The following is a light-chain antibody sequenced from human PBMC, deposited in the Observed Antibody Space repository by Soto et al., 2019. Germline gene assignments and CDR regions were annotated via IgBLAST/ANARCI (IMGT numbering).Light chain of an antibody. CDR3: QQRSNWPSSVT. CDR1: QSVSSN. J-gene: IGKJ5*01. CDR2: GAS. V-gene: IGKV3-15*01. Sequence: EILMTQYPATLSVSPGERATLSCGASQSVSSNLAWYQQKPGKAPRLLIYGASTRATGIPARFSGSGSGTEFTLTISSLQSEDFAVYYCQQRSNWPSSVTFGQGTRLEI.